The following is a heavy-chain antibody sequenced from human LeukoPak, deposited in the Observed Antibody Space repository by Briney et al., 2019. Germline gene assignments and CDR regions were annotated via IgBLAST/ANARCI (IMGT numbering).Heavy chain of an antibody. V-gene: IGHV3-66*01. D-gene: IGHD2-2*01. CDR2: FYRGGNA. CDR3: ATGGAAAVLTVGFFQH. CDR1: GFTVSSSH. J-gene: IGHJ1*01. Sequence: GGSLRLSCAASGFTVSSSHINWVRQAPGKGLEWVSVFYRGGNAYYTDSVKDRFTISRDNSKNTLFLQMNNLGVEDTAVYYCATGGAAAVLTVGFFQHWGQGTLVSVSS.